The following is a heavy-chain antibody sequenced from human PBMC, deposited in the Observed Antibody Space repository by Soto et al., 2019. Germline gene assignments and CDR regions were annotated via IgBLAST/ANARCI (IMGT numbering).Heavy chain of an antibody. V-gene: IGHV3-48*03. CDR2: IGVSSSAK. CDR1: GLTFSNFE. CDR3: VRRYCSSASCTFDY. D-gene: IGHD2-2*01. J-gene: IGHJ4*02. Sequence: EVQLVASGGGLVQPGGSLRLSCAASGLTFSNFELNWVRQAPGTGLEWVSYIGVSSSAKYYADSVKGRFTIFRDNAKNSLYLQMNSMRAEETAVYYCVRRYCSSASCTFDYWGRGTLVTVSS.